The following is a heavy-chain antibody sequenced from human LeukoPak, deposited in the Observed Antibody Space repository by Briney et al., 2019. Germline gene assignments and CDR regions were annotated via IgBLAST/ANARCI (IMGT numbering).Heavy chain of an antibody. Sequence: ASETLSLTCTVSGGSISSYYWSWIRQPPGKGLEWIGYIYYSGSTNYNPSLKSRVTISVDTSKNQFSLKLSSVTAADTAVYYCARADVSGWRLNWFDPWGQGTLVTVSS. V-gene: IGHV4-59*01. D-gene: IGHD6-19*01. CDR1: GGSISSYY. J-gene: IGHJ5*02. CDR2: IYYSGST. CDR3: ARADVSGWRLNWFDP.